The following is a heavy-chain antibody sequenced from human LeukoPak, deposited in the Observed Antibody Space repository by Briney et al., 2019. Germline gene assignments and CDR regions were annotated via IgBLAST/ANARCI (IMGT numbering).Heavy chain of an antibody. V-gene: IGHV4-34*01. CDR3: ASGDCSSTSCFHLGRRFDP. D-gene: IGHD2-2*01. J-gene: IGHJ5*02. CDR2: INHSGST. CDR1: GGSISGYY. Sequence: ASETLSLTCTVSGGSISGYYWSWIRQPPGKGLEWIGEINHSGSTNYNPSLKSRVTISVDTSKNQFSLKLSSVTAADTAVYYCASGDCSSTSCFHLGRRFDPWGQGTLVTVSS.